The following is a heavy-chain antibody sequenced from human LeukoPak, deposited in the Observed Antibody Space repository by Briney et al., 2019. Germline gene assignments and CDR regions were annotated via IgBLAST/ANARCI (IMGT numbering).Heavy chain of an antibody. J-gene: IGHJ6*04. CDR3: ARRYCSSTSCSNLNDYYYYGMDV. CDR1: GYTFTSYG. CDR2: ISAYNGNT. D-gene: IGHD2-2*01. Sequence: ASVKVSCKASGYTFTSYGISWVRQAPGQGLEWMGWISAYNGNTNYAQKLQGRVTTTTDTSTSTAYMELRSLRSDDTAVYYCARRYCSSTSCSNLNDYYYYGMDVWGKGTTVTVSS. V-gene: IGHV1-18*04.